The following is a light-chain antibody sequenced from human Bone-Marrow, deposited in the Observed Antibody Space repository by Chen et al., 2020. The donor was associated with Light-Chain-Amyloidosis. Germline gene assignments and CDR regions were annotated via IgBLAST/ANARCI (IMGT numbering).Light chain of an antibody. CDR3: QSYDTSVRV. J-gene: IGLJ3*02. CDR1: SGSIAGSY. CDR2: ADN. Sequence: FMLTQPRAVSESPGKTVTMSCTRSSGSIAGSYVQWFQQRPGRSPTTVIFADNLSPPGVPDRFSGSIDTSSNSASLSISGLKPEGEADYYFQSYDTSVRVFGGGTRLTVL. V-gene: IGLV6-57*01.